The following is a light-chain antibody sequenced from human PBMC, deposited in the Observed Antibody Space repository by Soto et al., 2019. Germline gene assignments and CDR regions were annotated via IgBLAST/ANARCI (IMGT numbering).Light chain of an antibody. CDR2: GNT. CDR3: QSYDSTLSARYV. Sequence: QSVLTQPPSVSGAPGQRVTISCTGSSSNIGAGYDVHWYQQRPGTAPKLLIFGNTNRPSGVPDRFSGSKSGTSASLAITGLQAEDEGDYCCQSYDSTLSARYVFGTGTQLTVL. J-gene: IGLJ1*01. V-gene: IGLV1-40*01. CDR1: SSNIGAGYD.